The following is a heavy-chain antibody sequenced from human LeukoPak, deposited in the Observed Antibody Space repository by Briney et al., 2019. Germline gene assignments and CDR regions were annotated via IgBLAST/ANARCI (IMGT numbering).Heavy chain of an antibody. Sequence: PSETLSLTCTVSGGSISSYYWSWVRQAPGKGLEWVANIKQDGSEKYYVDSVRGRFTISRDNAKNSLYLQMNSLRAEHTPVYYCARDRCGSSCPKGWFDPWGQGTLVTVSS. CDR1: GGSISSYY. J-gene: IGHJ5*02. D-gene: IGHD6-13*01. CDR2: IKQDGSEK. CDR3: ARDRCGSSCPKGWFDP. V-gene: IGHV3-7*01.